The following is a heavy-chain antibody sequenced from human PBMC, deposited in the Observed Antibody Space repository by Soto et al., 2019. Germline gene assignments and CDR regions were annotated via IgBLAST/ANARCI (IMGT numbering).Heavy chain of an antibody. CDR2: IYYSGST. D-gene: IGHD2-8*01. CDR3: ARESRCVNGACGNVFDI. J-gene: IGHJ3*02. CDR1: GGSISNYY. Sequence: PSETLSLTCTVSGGSISNYYWTWIRQSQEKGLEWLGNIYYSGSTNYSPSLNSRLTISLDTSKNQFSLKLRSVTAADTAVYYCARESRCVNGACGNVFDIWGRGTKVTVSS. V-gene: IGHV4-59*12.